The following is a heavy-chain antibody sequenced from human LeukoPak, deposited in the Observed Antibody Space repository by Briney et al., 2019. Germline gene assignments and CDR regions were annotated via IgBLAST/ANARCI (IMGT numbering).Heavy chain of an antibody. CDR2: INHSGST. D-gene: IGHD2-15*01. CDR3: ARGQNFVVVVAATRYFDY. J-gene: IGHJ4*02. CDR1: GGSFSGYY. V-gene: IGHV4-34*01. Sequence: SSETLSLTCAVYGGSFSGYYWSWIRQPPGKGLEWIGEINHSGSTNYNPSLKSRVTISVDTSKNQLSLKLSSVTAADTAVYYCARGQNFVVVVAATRYFDYWGQGTLVTVSS.